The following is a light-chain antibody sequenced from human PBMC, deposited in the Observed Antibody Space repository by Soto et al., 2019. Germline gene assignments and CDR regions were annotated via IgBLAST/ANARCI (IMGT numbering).Light chain of an antibody. J-gene: IGKJ3*01. CDR2: GAS. CDR1: QSVSSSY. Sequence: EIVLTQSPGTLSLSPGERATLSCRASQSVSSSYLAWYQQKPGQAPRLLIYGASSRATGIPGRFCGRGSGTNFTHTIRRLEPEDYTVYSCQQYGSSLTFGPGPKVDIK. V-gene: IGKV3-20*01. CDR3: QQYGSSLT.